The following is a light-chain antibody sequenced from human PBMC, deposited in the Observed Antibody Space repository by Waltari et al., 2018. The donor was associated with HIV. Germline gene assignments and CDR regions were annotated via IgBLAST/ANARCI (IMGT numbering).Light chain of an antibody. CDR1: SSDVGSYSL. CDR3: CSYAGSTYV. Sequence: QSALTQPASGSGSPGQSITVSCTGTSSDVGSYSLVSWYQHLPGTAPKLLIYEVAKRPSGISSRFSGSKSGNTASLTISGLQAEDEADYYCCSYAGSTYVFGTGTRVTV. V-gene: IGLV2-23*02. J-gene: IGLJ1*01. CDR2: EVA.